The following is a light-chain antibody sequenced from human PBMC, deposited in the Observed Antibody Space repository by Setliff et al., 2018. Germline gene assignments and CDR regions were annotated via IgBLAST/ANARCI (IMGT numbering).Light chain of an antibody. CDR1: SSDVGFYNY. V-gene: IGLV2-8*01. Sequence: ALAQPPSASGSPGQSVTVSCTGTSSDVGFYNYVSWYQQHPGKAPKLMIYEVTKRPSGVPDRFSGSKSGNTASLTVSGLLAEDEADYYCTSYAGSNNLVFGSGTKVTVL. CDR2: EVT. CDR3: TSYAGSNNLV. J-gene: IGLJ1*01.